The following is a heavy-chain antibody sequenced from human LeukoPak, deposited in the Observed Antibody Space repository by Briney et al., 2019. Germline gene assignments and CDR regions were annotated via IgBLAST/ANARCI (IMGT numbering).Heavy chain of an antibody. J-gene: IGHJ4*02. Sequence: SSETLSLTCAVYGGSFSGYYWSWIRQPPGKGLEWIGEINHSGSTNYNPSLKSRVTISVDTSKNQFSPKLSSVTAADTAVYYCARGRRGVYDFWSGYYAFDYWGQGTLVTVSS. V-gene: IGHV4-34*01. CDR2: INHSGST. CDR3: ARGRRGVYDFWSGYYAFDY. D-gene: IGHD3-3*01. CDR1: GGSFSGYY.